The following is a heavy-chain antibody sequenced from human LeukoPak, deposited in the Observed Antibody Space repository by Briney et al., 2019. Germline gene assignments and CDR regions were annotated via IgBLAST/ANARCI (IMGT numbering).Heavy chain of an antibody. CDR3: ARGSQYYRH. J-gene: IGHJ1*01. CDR2: INHSGST. Sequence: SETLSLTCAVYGGSFSGYYWSWIRQPPGKGLEWIGEINHSGSTNYNPSLKSRVTISIDTSKNQFSLKLSSVTAADTAVYYCARGSQYYRHWGQGTLVTVSS. CDR1: GGSFSGYY. V-gene: IGHV4-34*01.